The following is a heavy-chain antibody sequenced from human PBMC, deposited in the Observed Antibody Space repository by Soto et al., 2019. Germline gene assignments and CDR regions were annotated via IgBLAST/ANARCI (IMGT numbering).Heavy chain of an antibody. D-gene: IGHD5-18*01. CDR3: ARDRRGYSYGYNDY. CDR1: GFTFSSYW. Sequence: EVQLVESGGGLVQPGGSLRLSCAASGFTFSSYWMSWVRQAPGKGLEWVANIKQDGSEKYYVDSVKGRFTISRDNAKNSLYLQMNSLRAEDTAVYYCARDRRGYSYGYNDYWGQGTLVTVSS. CDR2: IKQDGSEK. V-gene: IGHV3-7*01. J-gene: IGHJ4*02.